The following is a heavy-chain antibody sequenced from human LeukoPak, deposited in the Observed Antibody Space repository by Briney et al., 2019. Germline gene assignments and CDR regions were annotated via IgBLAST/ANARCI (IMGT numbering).Heavy chain of an antibody. D-gene: IGHD3-10*01. V-gene: IGHV3-30*18. Sequence: GRSLRLSCAASGFTFSSYGMHWVRQAPGKGLEWVAVISYDGSNKYYADSVKGRFTISRDNSKNTLYLQMNSLRAEDTAVYYCAKDLLLWFGELPAFDIWGQGTTVTVSS. CDR3: AKDLLLWFGELPAFDI. CDR1: GFTFSSYG. J-gene: IGHJ3*02. CDR2: ISYDGSNK.